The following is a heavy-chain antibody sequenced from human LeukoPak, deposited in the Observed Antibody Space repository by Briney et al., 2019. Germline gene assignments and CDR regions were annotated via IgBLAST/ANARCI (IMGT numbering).Heavy chain of an antibody. D-gene: IGHD2-2*01. J-gene: IGHJ5*02. Sequence: GGSLRLSCGALGFTFSSYGMHWVRQAPGKGLEWVAFIRYDGSNKYYADSVKGRFTISRDNSKNTLYLQMNSLRAEDTAVYYCAKLYCSSTSCYKRNNWFDPWGQGTLVTVSS. CDR2: IRYDGSNK. V-gene: IGHV3-30*02. CDR3: AKLYCSSTSCYKRNNWFDP. CDR1: GFTFSSYG.